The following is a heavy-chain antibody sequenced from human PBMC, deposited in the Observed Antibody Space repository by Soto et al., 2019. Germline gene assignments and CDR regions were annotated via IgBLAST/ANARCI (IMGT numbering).Heavy chain of an antibody. J-gene: IGHJ6*02. Sequence: SQTLSLTCAISGDSVSSNSAAWNWIRQSPSRGLEWLGRTYYRSKWYNDYAVSVKSRITINPDTSKNQFSLQLNSVTPEDTAVYYCARDVVGQWLLREDYYYYYGMDVWGQGTTVTVYS. D-gene: IGHD6-19*01. CDR2: TYYRSKWYN. CDR3: ARDVVGQWLLREDYYYYYGMDV. V-gene: IGHV6-1*01. CDR1: GDSVSSNSAA.